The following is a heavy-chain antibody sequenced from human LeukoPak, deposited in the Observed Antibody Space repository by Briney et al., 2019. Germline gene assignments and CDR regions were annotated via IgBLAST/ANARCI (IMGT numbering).Heavy chain of an antibody. CDR3: ARAPFHLYQPGVPDY. V-gene: IGHV1-2*02. Sequence: ASVKVSCKASGYTFTGYYMHWVRQAPGQGLEWKGWINPNSGGTNYAQKFQGRVTMTRDTSISTAYMELSRLRSDDTAVYYCARAPFHLYQPGVPDYWGQGTLVTVSS. CDR2: INPNSGGT. D-gene: IGHD2-2*01. J-gene: IGHJ4*02. CDR1: GYTFTGYY.